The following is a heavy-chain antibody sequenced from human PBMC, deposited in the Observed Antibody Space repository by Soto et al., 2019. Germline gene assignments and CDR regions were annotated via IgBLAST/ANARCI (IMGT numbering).Heavy chain of an antibody. D-gene: IGHD4-17*01. CDR2: IYPGDSDT. V-gene: IGHV5-51*01. J-gene: IGHJ4*02. CDR3: SRIGLAYGPFDY. Sequence: PGESLKISCKGSGYTFTSYSIGWVRQMPGKGLEWMGIIYPGDSDTRYSPSFQGQVTISVDTSISTAYLQWISLKASDTAMYYCSRIGLAYGPFDYWGQGALVPVSS. CDR1: GYTFTSYS.